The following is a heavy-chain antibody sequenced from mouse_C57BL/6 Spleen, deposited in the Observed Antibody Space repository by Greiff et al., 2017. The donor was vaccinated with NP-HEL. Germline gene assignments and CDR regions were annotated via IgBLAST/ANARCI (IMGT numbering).Heavy chain of an antibody. V-gene: IGHV5-4*01. CDR2: ISDGGSYT. Sequence: DVMLVESGGGLVKPGGSLKLSCAASGFTFSSYAMSWVRQTPEKRLAWVATISDGGSYTYYPDNVKGRFTISRDNAKNNLYLQMSHLKSEDTAMYYCARDRLLDYWGQGTTLTVSS. D-gene: IGHD6-2*01. CDR1: GFTFSSYA. J-gene: IGHJ2*01. CDR3: ARDRLLDY.